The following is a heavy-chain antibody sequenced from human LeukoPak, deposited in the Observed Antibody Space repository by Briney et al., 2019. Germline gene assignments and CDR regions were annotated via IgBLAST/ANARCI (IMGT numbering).Heavy chain of an antibody. CDR3: ARDLYSSRTNDAFVI. D-gene: IGHD6-13*01. J-gene: IGHJ3*02. CDR1: GGSIRSSSYY. Sequence: PSETLSLTCTVSGGSIRSSSYYWGWIRQPPGKGLEWIGSIYYSGSSYYNLSLKSRVTISVDTSKNQFSLKLTSVTAADTALYYCARDLYSSRTNDAFVIWGQGTMVTVSS. V-gene: IGHV4-39*07. CDR2: IYYSGSS.